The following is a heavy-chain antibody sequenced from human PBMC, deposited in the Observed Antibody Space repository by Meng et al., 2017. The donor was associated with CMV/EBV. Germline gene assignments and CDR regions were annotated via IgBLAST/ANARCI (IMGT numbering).Heavy chain of an antibody. J-gene: IGHJ5*02. CDR1: AFTFSSYT. CDR2: ISSSSSYI. D-gene: IGHD2-2*01. CDR3: ARDAVGCSSTSCYGHNWFDP. V-gene: IGHV3-21*01. Sequence: GESLKISCAASAFTFSSYTMNWVRQAPGKGLEWVSSISSSSSYIYYADSVRGRFTISRDNAENSLYLQMNSLRAEDTAVYYCARDAVGCSSTSCYGHNWFDPWGQGTLVTVSS.